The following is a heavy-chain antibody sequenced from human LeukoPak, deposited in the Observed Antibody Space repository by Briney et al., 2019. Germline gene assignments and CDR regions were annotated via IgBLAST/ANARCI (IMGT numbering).Heavy chain of an antibody. Sequence: SETLSLTCAVYGGSFSGYYWSWIRQPPGKGLEWIGEINHSGSNNYNPSLKSRVTISVDTSKNQFSLKLSSVTAADTAVYYCARVLDGTDHDYWGQGTLVTVSS. CDR1: GGSFSGYY. D-gene: IGHD1-1*01. J-gene: IGHJ4*02. CDR2: INHSGSN. CDR3: ARVLDGTDHDY. V-gene: IGHV4-34*01.